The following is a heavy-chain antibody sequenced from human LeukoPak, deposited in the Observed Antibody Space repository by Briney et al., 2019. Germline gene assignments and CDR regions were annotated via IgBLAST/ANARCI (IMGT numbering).Heavy chain of an antibody. D-gene: IGHD1-26*01. CDR2: IYYSGST. Sequence: SETLSLTCTVSGGSISSGGYYWSWIRQHPGKGLEWIGYIYYSGSTNYSPSLKSRVTISVDTSKSQFSLKLSSVTAADTAEYYCASILPLGRNYYYYDMDVWGQGTTVTVSS. J-gene: IGHJ6*02. CDR3: ASILPLGRNYYYYDMDV. V-gene: IGHV4-31*03. CDR1: GGSISSGGYY.